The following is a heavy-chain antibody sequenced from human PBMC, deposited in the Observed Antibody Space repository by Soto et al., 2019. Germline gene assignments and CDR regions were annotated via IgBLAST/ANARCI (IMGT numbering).Heavy chain of an antibody. CDR2: INHSGST. V-gene: IGHV4-39*07. D-gene: IGHD3-3*01. CDR3: ARVKTYYDCCCGYKSSSNCFDF. Sequence: SETLSLTCTVSGGSISSSSYYWGWIRQPPGKGLEWIGEINHSGSTNYNPSLKSRVTISVDTSKNQFSLKLSSVTAADTAVYYSARVKTYYDCCCGYKSSSNCFDFWGQGTLVT. J-gene: IGHJ5*01. CDR1: GGSISSSSYY.